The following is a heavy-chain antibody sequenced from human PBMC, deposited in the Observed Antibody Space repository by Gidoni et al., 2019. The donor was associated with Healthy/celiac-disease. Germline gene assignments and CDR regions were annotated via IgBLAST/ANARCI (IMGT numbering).Heavy chain of an antibody. Sequence: EVQLLESGGGLVQPGGSLRLSCAASGFPFSSDAMSWVRQDQGKGLEVFSAIIGSGGITYYADSVKGRFTISRDNSKNTLYLQMNSLRAEDTAVYYCATRNRSIAARPFYWGQGTLVTVSS. CDR1: GFPFSSDA. J-gene: IGHJ4*02. V-gene: IGHV3-23*01. CDR3: ATRNRSIAARPFY. D-gene: IGHD6-6*01. CDR2: IIGSGGIT.